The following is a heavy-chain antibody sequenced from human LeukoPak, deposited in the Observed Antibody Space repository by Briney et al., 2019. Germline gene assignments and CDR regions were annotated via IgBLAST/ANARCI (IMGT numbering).Heavy chain of an antibody. CDR3: ARASFSTRAFDY. Sequence: GTLSLTCAVSGGSISSSNWWSWVRQPPGKGLEWIGSIYYSGSTYYNPSLKSRVTISVDTSKNQFSLKLSSVTAADTAVCYCARASFSTRAFDYWGQGTLVTVSS. V-gene: IGHV4-4*02. D-gene: IGHD2/OR15-2a*01. CDR2: IYYSGST. CDR1: GGSISSSNW. J-gene: IGHJ4*02.